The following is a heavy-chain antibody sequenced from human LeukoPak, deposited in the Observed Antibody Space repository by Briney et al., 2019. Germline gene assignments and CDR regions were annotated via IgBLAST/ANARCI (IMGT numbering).Heavy chain of an antibody. J-gene: IGHJ4*02. CDR1: GFTFSSYD. CDR3: AKVPGAMTTVLRFDY. Sequence: PGGSLRLSCAASGFTFSSYDMHWVRQAPGKGLEWVAFIRYDGSNKYYADSVKGRFTISRDNSKNTLYLQMNSLRAEDTAVYYCAKVPGAMTTVLRFDYWGQGTLVTVSS. D-gene: IGHD4-11*01. CDR2: IRYDGSNK. V-gene: IGHV3-30*02.